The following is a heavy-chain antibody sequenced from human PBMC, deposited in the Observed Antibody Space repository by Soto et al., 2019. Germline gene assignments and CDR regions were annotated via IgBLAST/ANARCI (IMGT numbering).Heavy chain of an antibody. CDR2: ISHDGRAQ. D-gene: IGHD6-19*01. J-gene: IGHJ1*01. CDR3: ATEDVSSGRAGTFKN. V-gene: IGHV3-30*03. Sequence: QVHLVESGGGVVQPGGSLRLSCAASGFTFNIYVMHWVRQAPGKGLEWVAGISHDGRAQHYRDSVEGRFTISRDNSKSTLDVQMSSLRPEDTDVYYCATEDVSSGRAGTFKNWGRGTLVTV. CDR1: GFTFNIYV.